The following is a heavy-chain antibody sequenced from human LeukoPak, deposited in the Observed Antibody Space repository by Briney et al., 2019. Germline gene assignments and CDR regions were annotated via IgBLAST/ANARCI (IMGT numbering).Heavy chain of an antibody. CDR1: GFTFSSYA. D-gene: IGHD3-10*01. Sequence: GGSLRLSCAASGFTFSSYAMSWVRQAPGKGLEWVSAISGSGGSTYYADSVKGWFTISRDNSKNTLYLQMNSLRAEDTAVYYCAKDQKDYYGSGSHFDYWGQGTLVTVSS. CDR2: ISGSGGST. J-gene: IGHJ4*02. CDR3: AKDQKDYYGSGSHFDY. V-gene: IGHV3-23*01.